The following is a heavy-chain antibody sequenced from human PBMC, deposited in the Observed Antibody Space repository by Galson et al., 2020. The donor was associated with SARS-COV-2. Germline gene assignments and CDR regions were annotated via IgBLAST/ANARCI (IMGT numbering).Heavy chain of an antibody. CDR2: IYHSGNS. Sequence: ASETLSLTCTVSGDYITSAYYWGWIRQPPGKGLEWIGNIYHSGNSYYNPSLKSRVTISVDTSKTQFSLKLSSVTAADTAVYYCARVYYYGSGSHPFDYWGQGTLVTVSS. CDR1: GDYITSAYY. CDR3: ARVYYYGSGSHPFDY. V-gene: IGHV4-38-2*02. J-gene: IGHJ4*02. D-gene: IGHD3-10*01.